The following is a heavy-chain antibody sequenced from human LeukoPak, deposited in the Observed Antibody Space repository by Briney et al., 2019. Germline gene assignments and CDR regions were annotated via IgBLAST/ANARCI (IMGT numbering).Heavy chain of an antibody. J-gene: IGHJ6*02. D-gene: IGHD1-26*01. CDR1: GFTFSSYA. Sequence: GRSLRLSCAASGFTFSSYAMHWVRQAPGKGLEWVAVIWYDGSNEYYADSVKGRFTISRDNSKNTLYLQMNSLRAEDTAVYYCARDREWELNYYYGMDVWGQGTTVTVSS. CDR3: ARDREWELNYYYGMDV. CDR2: IWYDGSNE. V-gene: IGHV3-33*08.